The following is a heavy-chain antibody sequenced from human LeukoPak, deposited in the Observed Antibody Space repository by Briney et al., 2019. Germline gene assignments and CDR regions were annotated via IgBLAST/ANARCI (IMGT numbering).Heavy chain of an antibody. J-gene: IGHJ6*02. V-gene: IGHV3-7*01. CDR3: YYYYYGMDV. Sequence: PGGSLRLSCAASGFTLSSYWMSWVRQAPGKGLEWVANIKQDGSEKYYVDSVKGRFTISRDNAKNSLYLQMNSLRAEDTAVYYCYYYYYGMDVWGQGTTVTVSS. CDR1: GFTLSSYW. CDR2: IKQDGSEK.